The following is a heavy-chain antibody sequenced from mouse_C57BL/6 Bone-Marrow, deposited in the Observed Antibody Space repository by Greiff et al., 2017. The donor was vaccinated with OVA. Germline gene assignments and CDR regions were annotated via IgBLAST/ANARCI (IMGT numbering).Heavy chain of an antibody. J-gene: IGHJ3*01. D-gene: IGHD3-2*02. V-gene: IGHV1-55*01. Sequence: QVQLQQPGAELVKPGASVKTSCKASGYTFTSYWITWVKQRPGQGLEWIGDIYPGSGSTNYNEKFKSKATLTVDTSSSTAYMQLSSLTSEDSAVYYCARGDSSGYEGFAYWGQGTLVTVSA. CDR3: ARGDSSGYEGFAY. CDR1: GYTFTSYW. CDR2: IYPGSGST.